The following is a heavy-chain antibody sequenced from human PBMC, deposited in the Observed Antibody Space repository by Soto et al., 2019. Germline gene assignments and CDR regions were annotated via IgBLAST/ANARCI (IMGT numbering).Heavy chain of an antibody. CDR2: INHSGST. CDR3: ASGGQTIIPKD. CDR1: GGPFSGYY. D-gene: IGHD3-9*01. V-gene: IGHV4-34*01. Sequence: SETLSLTCAVYGGPFSGYYWSWIRQPPGKGLDWIGEINHSGSTNYNPSLKSRVTISVDTSKNQFSLKLSSVTAADTAVYYCASGGQTIIPKDWGQGTLVTVSS. J-gene: IGHJ4*02.